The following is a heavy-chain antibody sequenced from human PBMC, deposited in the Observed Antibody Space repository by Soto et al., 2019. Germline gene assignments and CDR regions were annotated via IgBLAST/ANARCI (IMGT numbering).Heavy chain of an antibody. D-gene: IGHD3-3*01. CDR2: ISTSSRTI. Sequence: PGGSLRLSCAASGLTFSSYSMNWARQAPGKGLEWVSYISTSSRTIYYADSVKGRFTISRDNSKNSLYLQMNSLRTEDTALYYCAKDRVFGVDPYYYYYYGMDVWGQGTTVTVSS. CDR3: AKDRVFGVDPYYYYYYGMDV. CDR1: GLTFSSYS. J-gene: IGHJ6*02. V-gene: IGHV3-48*04.